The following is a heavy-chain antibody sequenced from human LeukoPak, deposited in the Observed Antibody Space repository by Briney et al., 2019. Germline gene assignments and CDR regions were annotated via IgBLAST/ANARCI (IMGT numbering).Heavy chain of an antibody. CDR2: IYYSGST. V-gene: IGHV4-39*01. J-gene: IGHJ4*02. CDR3: ATLQYGSGSYCSYFYPPGFDY. Sequence: PSETLSLTCTVSGGSISSSSYYWGWIRQPPGKGLEWIGSIYYSGSTYYNPSLKSRVTISVDTSKNQFSLKLSSVTAADTAVYYFATLQYGSGSYCSYFYPPGFDYWGQGTLVTVSS. CDR1: GGSISSSSYY. D-gene: IGHD3-10*01.